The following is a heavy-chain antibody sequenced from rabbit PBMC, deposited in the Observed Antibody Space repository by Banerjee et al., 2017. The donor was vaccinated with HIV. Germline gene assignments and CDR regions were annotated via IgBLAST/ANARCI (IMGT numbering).Heavy chain of an antibody. J-gene: IGHJ4*01. Sequence: QEQLVESGGGLVKPGASLTLTCTASGFDFSSNAMSWVRQAPGKGLEWIGYIYTGSDSTYYASWAIGRFTISKTSSTTVTLQMTSLTAADTATYFCARDFNLWGQGTLVTVS. CDR2: IYTGSDST. V-gene: IGHV1S45*01. CDR3: ARDFNL. CDR1: GFDFSSNA.